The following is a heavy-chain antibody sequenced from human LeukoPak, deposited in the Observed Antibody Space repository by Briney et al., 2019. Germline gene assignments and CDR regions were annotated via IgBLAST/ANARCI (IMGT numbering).Heavy chain of an antibody. CDR1: GYTFTDYY. CDR2: MNPKSGGT. D-gene: IGHD1-26*01. J-gene: IGHJ4*02. CDR3: AREGVGATYRTFDY. V-gene: IGHV1-2*02. Sequence: GASVKVSCKASGYTFTDYYMHWVRQAPGQGLEWMGWMNPKSGGTNYAQKFQGRVTMTRDTSISTAYMELSRLRSDDTAVYYCAREGVGATYRTFDYWGQGTLVTVSS.